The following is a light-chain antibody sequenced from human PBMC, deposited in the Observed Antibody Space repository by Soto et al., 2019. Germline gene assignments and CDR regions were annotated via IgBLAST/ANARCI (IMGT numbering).Light chain of an antibody. CDR2: AAS. Sequence: AIRMTQSPSSLSASTGDRFTITFRAIQGISSYLAWYQQKPGKAPKRLIYAASSLQSGVPSRFSGSGSGTEFTLTISSLQPEDFATYFCQQYQTYSTFGQGTRLEIK. CDR3: QQYQTYST. V-gene: IGKV1-8*01. J-gene: IGKJ5*01. CDR1: QGISSY.